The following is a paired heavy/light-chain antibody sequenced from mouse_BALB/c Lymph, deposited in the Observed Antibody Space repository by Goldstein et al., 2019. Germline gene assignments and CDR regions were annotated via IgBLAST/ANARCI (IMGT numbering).Light chain of an antibody. Sequence: DIVLTQSPASLAVSLGQRATISCRASESVDSYGNSFMHWYQQKPGQPPKLLIYRASNLESGIPARFSGSGSRTDFTLTINPVEADDVATYYCQQSNEDPPTFGAGTKLELK. CDR2: RAS. CDR1: ESVDSYGNSF. J-gene: IGKJ5*01. CDR3: QQSNEDPPT. V-gene: IGKV3-5*01.
Heavy chain of an antibody. CDR2: IYPYNGGT. V-gene: IGHV1S29*02. D-gene: IGHD1-1*01. J-gene: IGHJ3*01. CDR3: ASYYGSSYGVWFAY. CDR1: GYTFTDYN. Sequence: EVQLQQSGPELVKPGASVKISCKASGYTFTDYNMHWVKQSHGKSLEWIGYIYPYNGGTGYNQKFKSKATLTVDNSSSTAYMELRSLTSEDSAVYYCASYYGSSYGVWFAYWGQGTLVTVSA.